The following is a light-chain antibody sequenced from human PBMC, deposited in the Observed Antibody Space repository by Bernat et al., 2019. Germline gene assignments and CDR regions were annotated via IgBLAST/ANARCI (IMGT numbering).Light chain of an antibody. CDR3: QQYDDA. CDR1: QYIRYS. CDR2: YAS. Sequence: DIQMTQSPSSLSASVGDRVTITCHARQYIRYSLTWYQQKPGKAPKLLIYYASNLETVVPSRFSGSGSGKDFTFTISSLQPEDIATYYCQQYDDAVGGGTKVEIK. J-gene: IGKJ4*01. V-gene: IGKV1-33*01.